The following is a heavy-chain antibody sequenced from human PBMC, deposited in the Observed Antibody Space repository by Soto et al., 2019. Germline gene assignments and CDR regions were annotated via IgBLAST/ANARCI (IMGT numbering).Heavy chain of an antibody. CDR2: IIPVFQTA. V-gene: IGHV1-69*13. Sequence: SVQVSCKASGGLFSSYLISWVRQVPGQGLEWMGGIIPVFQTAYYTQRFQGRVTITADESTNTAYMELSSLRSEDTAIYYCARGGSGYTWFNEFWGQGTLVTVSS. D-gene: IGHD3-22*01. CDR1: GGLFSSYL. J-gene: IGHJ4*02. CDR3: ARGGSGYTWFNEF.